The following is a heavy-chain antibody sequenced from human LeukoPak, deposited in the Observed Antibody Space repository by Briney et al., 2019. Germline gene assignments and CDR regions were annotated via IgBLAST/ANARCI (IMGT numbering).Heavy chain of an antibody. CDR3: ARDLSSLGLDD. V-gene: IGHV3-23*01. D-gene: IGHD7-27*01. CDR2: ICGSGGST. Sequence: PGGSLRLSCAASGLTFGSYGMSWGRQAPGRGLEWVSGICGSGGSTYYADSVKGRFTISRDNSKNTVYLQMNSLRAGDTALYFCARDLSSLGLDDWGQGTLATVSS. CDR1: GLTFGSYG. J-gene: IGHJ4*02.